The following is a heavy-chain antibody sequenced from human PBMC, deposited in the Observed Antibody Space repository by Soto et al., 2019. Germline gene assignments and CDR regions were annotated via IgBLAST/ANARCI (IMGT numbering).Heavy chain of an antibody. CDR1: GGSISSGDYY. Sequence: QVQLQESGPGLVKPSQTLSLTCTVSGGSISSGDYYWSWIRQPPGKGLEWIGYIYYSGSTYYNPSLKIRVTISVDTSKNQFPLKLGSVTAADTAVYDCARGTYDSSCYYKPFDYWGQGTLVTVSS. J-gene: IGHJ4*02. V-gene: IGHV4-30-4*01. D-gene: IGHD3-22*01. CDR3: ARGTYDSSCYYKPFDY. CDR2: IYYSGST.